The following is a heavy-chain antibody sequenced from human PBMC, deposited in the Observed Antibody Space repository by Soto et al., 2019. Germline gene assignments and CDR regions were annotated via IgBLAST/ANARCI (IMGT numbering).Heavy chain of an antibody. CDR1: GFTFSNYA. CDR2: ISGSGGST. V-gene: IGHV3-23*04. Sequence: EVQLVESGGGLVQPGRSLRLSCAASGFTFSNYAMTWVRQAPGKGLEWVSSISGSGGSTYYADSVKGRFTISRDNSKNTLSLQMDSLRADDTAVYYCGKDPNGDYVGAFDIWGQGTMVTVSS. J-gene: IGHJ3*02. D-gene: IGHD4-17*01. CDR3: GKDPNGDYVGAFDI.